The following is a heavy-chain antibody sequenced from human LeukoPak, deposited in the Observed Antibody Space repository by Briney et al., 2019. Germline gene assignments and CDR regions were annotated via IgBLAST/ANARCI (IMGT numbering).Heavy chain of an antibody. CDR2: LKSNTDGGTT. Sequence: GGSLRLSCAASGFTFSNAWMSWVRQAPGKGLEWVGRLKSNTDGGTTDYAAPVKGRFTISRDDSKDTLYLQMNSLKTEDTAVYYCTTWTTVVANWGQGTLVTVSS. J-gene: IGHJ4*02. V-gene: IGHV3-15*01. D-gene: IGHD4-23*01. CDR3: TTWTTVVAN. CDR1: GFTFSNAW.